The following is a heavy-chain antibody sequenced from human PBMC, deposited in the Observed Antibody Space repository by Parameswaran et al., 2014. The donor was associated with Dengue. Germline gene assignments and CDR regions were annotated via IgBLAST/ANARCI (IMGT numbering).Heavy chain of an antibody. J-gene: IGHJ4*02. D-gene: IGHD3-22*01. Sequence: WVRQAPGQGLEWMGGIIPIFGTANYAQKFQGRVTITADESTSTAYMELSSLRSEDTAVYYCARDKGAYYDSSGYYGYWGQGTLVTVSS. CDR3: ARDKGAYYDSSGYYGY. CDR2: IIPIFGTA. V-gene: IGHV1-69*01.